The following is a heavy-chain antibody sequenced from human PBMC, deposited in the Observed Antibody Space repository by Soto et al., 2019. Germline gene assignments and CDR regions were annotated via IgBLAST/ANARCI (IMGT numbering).Heavy chain of an antibody. J-gene: IGHJ4*02. CDR1: GDSISTYY. Sequence: QVQLQESGPGLVKPSETLSLTCTVSGDSISTYYWSWIRQPPGKGLEWIGYVYYDGTSKYNPSLKSRVAISADTPKNQDSLELTSVTAADTAVYYCARHFTSSCRCDYWGQGTLVTVSS. D-gene: IGHD6-13*01. CDR2: VYYDGTS. CDR3: ARHFTSSCRCDY. V-gene: IGHV4-59*08.